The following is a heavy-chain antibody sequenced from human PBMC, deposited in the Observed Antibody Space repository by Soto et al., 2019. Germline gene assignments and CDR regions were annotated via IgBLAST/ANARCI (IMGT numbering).Heavy chain of an antibody. CDR1: GFTFSSYA. CDR2: ISGSGGST. V-gene: IGHV3-23*01. J-gene: IGHJ6*02. CDR3: ANNLGVGATTSGYYGMDV. D-gene: IGHD1-26*01. Sequence: PGGSLRLSCAASGFTFSSYAMSWVRQAPGKGLEWVSAISGSGGSTYYADSVKGRFTISRDNSKNTLYLQMNSLRAEDTAVYYCANNLGVGATTSGYYGMDVWGQGTTVTVSS.